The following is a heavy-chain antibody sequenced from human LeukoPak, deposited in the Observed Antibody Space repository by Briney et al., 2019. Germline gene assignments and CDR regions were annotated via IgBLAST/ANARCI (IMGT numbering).Heavy chain of an antibody. J-gene: IGHJ5*02. Sequence: SGPTLVKPTQTLTLTCTFSDFSLTNSAVGVGWIRKPPGQALEWLALIYSDDDKRYNPSLKTRLSITKDTSKNQVVLTMTNVDLVDTATYFCAHRGKYLTWFDPWGQGTLVIVSS. CDR3: AHRGKYLTWFDP. D-gene: IGHD2/OR15-2a*01. CDR2: IYSDDDK. CDR1: DFSLTNSAVG. V-gene: IGHV2-5*02.